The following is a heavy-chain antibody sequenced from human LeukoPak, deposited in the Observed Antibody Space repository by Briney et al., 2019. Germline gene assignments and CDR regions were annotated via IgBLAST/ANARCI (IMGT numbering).Heavy chain of an antibody. V-gene: IGHV1-69*01. CDR3: AREDDEYQLLPQGNWFDP. J-gene: IGHJ5*02. D-gene: IGHD2-2*01. CDR1: GGTFSSYA. CDR2: IIPIFGTA. Sequence: SVKVSCKASGGTFSSYAISWVRQAPGQGLEWMGGIIPIFGTANYAQKFQGRVTITADESTSTAYMELSSLRSEDTAVYYCAREDDEYQLLPQGNWFDPWGQGTLVTVSS.